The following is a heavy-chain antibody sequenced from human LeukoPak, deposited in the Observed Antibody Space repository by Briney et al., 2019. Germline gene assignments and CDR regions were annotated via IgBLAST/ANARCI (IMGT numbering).Heavy chain of an antibody. CDR1: GFTFSSYG. CDR3: AKGSTWIQLWLGHLQVDY. J-gene: IGHJ4*02. V-gene: IGHV3-30*02. D-gene: IGHD5-18*01. CDR2: IRYDGSNK. Sequence: GGSLRLSCAASGFTFSSYGMHWVRQAPGKGLEWVAFIRYDGSNKYYADSVKGRFTISRDNSKNTLYLQMNSLRAEDTAVYYCAKGSTWIQLWLGHLQVDYWGQGTLVTVSS.